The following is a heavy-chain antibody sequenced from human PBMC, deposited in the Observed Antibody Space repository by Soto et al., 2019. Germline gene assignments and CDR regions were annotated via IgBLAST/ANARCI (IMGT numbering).Heavy chain of an antibody. CDR1: GGTFSSYA. CDR2: IIPIFGTA. CDR3: AKVPLRPYYFDY. D-gene: IGHD4-17*01. V-gene: IGHV1-69*13. Sequence: GASVKVSCKASGGTFSSYAISWVRQAPGQGLEWMGGIIPIFGTANYAQKFQGRVTITADESTSTAYMELSSLRSEDTAVYYCAKVPLRPYYFDYWGQGTPVTVSS. J-gene: IGHJ4*02.